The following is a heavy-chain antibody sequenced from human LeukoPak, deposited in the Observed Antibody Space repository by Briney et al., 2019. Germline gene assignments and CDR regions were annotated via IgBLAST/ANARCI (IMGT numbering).Heavy chain of an antibody. CDR2: ISAYNGNT. V-gene: IGHV1-18*04. Sequence: ASVKVSCKASGYTFTSYGISWVRQAPGQGREGMGWISAYNGNTNYAQKLQGRVTMTTDTSTSTAYMELRSLRSDDTAVYYCARVALGITMVRGVIPYFDYWGQGTLVTVSS. D-gene: IGHD3-10*01. CDR3: ARVALGITMVRGVIPYFDY. CDR1: GYTFTSYG. J-gene: IGHJ4*02.